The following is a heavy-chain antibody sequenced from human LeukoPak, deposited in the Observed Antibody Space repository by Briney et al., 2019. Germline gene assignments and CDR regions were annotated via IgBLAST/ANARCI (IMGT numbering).Heavy chain of an antibody. J-gene: IGHJ6*04. V-gene: IGHV5-51*01. CDR3: ARHIPSTGPGEYYMDV. Sequence: GESLKISCQASGYDFPTYWFGWVRQLPGKGLEWMGVIYPDDSDTKYNPSFQGQVTISVDKSISTGYLQWSSLKASDTAMYYCARHIPSTGPGEYYMDVWGRGTTVIVSS. CDR2: IYPDDSDT. D-gene: IGHD2/OR15-2a*01. CDR1: GYDFPTYW.